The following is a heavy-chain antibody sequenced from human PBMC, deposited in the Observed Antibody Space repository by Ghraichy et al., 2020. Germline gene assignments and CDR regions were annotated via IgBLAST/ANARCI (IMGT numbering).Heavy chain of an antibody. Sequence: GGSLRLSCAASGFTFSSYAMSWVRQAPGQRLEWVSEINGRGDDIYHADSVKGRFTISRDNAKNTLYLQMNSLRAEDTAVYYCAKDGEAIYWYFDLWGRGTLVTVSS. J-gene: IGHJ2*01. D-gene: IGHD2-21*01. CDR3: AKDGEAIYWYFDL. CDR2: INGRGDDI. CDR1: GFTFSSYA. V-gene: IGHV3-23*01.